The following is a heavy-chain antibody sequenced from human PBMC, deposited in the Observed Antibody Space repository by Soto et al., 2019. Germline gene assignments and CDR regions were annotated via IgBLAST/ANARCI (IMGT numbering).Heavy chain of an antibody. V-gene: IGHV4-34*01. D-gene: IGHD3-3*01. J-gene: IGHJ6*02. Sequence: SETLSLTCAVYGGSFSGYYWSWIRQPPGKGLEWIGEINHSGSTNYNPSLKSRVTISVDTSKNQFSLKLSSVTAADTAVYYCARGPLRGQPHGGVYYYGMDVWGQGTTVTVSS. CDR2: INHSGST. CDR3: ARGPLRGQPHGGVYYYGMDV. CDR1: GGSFSGYY.